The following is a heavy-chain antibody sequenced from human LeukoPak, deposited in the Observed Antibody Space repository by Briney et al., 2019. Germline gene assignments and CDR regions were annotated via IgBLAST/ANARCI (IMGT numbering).Heavy chain of an antibody. CDR2: ITATGSTI. Sequence: GGSLRLSCAASGLSFSSSGMNWVRQAPGKGLEWVSYITATGSTIYYADSVKGRFTISRDNARSSLFLSMSSLRAEDTAVYYCARSIIVGATGASDVWGQGTMVAVS. V-gene: IGHV3-48*03. J-gene: IGHJ3*01. CDR3: ARSIIVGATGASDV. CDR1: GLSFSSSG. D-gene: IGHD1-26*01.